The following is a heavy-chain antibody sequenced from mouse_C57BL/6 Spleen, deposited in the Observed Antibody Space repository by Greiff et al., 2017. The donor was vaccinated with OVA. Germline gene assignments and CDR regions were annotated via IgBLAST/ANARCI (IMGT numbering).Heavy chain of an antibody. CDR1: GYTFTSYW. CDR2: IDPSDSYP. D-gene: IGHD1-1*01. V-gene: IGHV1-69*01. Sequence: QVQLQQPGAELVMPGASVKLSCKASGYTFTSYWMHWVKQRPGQGLEWIGEIDPSDSYPNYNQKFKGKSTLTVDKSSSTAYMQLSSLTSEDSAVYYGARQDDTVVGYFDVWGTGTTVTVSS. J-gene: IGHJ1*03. CDR3: ARQDDTVVGYFDV.